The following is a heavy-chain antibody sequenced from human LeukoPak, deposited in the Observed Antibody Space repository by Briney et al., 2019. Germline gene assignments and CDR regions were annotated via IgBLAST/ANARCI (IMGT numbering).Heavy chain of an antibody. Sequence: GGSLRLSCAASGFTVSSNYMAWVRQVPGKGLEWVSVIYSGGSTYYADSVKGRFTISRDNSKNTLYLQMNSLRAEDTAVYYCATVVKGTRAFDIWGQGTMVTVSS. CDR2: IYSGGST. CDR1: GFTVSSNY. J-gene: IGHJ3*02. CDR3: ATVVKGTRAFDI. D-gene: IGHD3-10*01. V-gene: IGHV3-66*01.